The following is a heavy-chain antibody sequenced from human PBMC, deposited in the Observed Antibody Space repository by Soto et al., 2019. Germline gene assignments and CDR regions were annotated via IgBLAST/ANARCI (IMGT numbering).Heavy chain of an antibody. CDR1: GYTFTGYY. CDR3: ARELYSSSTHEAGYYGMDV. CDR2: INPNSGGT. Sequence: ASVKVSCKASGYTFTGYYMHWVRQAPGQGLDWMGWINPNSGGTNYAQKFQGWVTMTRDTSISTAYMELSRLRSDDTAVYYCARELYSSSTHEAGYYGMDVWGQGTTVTVSS. D-gene: IGHD6-6*01. J-gene: IGHJ6*02. V-gene: IGHV1-2*04.